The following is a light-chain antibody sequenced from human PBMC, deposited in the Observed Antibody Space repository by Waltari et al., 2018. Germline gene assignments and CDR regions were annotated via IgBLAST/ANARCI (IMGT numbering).Light chain of an antibody. Sequence: EIVLTQSPDTLSLSPGERATLSCRASQYVTSSYLAWYQQKPGQGPRLLIYAASARATGIPDRFSGRGSGTDFTLTISRLEPEDFAVYFCQQYGSSLVTFGGGTEVEIK. V-gene: IGKV3-20*01. CDR2: AAS. J-gene: IGKJ4*01. CDR1: QYVTSSY. CDR3: QQYGSSLVT.